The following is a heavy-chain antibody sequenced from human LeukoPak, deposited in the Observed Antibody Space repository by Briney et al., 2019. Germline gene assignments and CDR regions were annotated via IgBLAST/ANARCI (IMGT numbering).Heavy chain of an antibody. CDR2: ISYDGSNK. Sequence: GGSLRLSCGASGFTFSSYGMHWVRQAPGKGLEWVAVISYDGSNKYYADSVKGRFTISRDNSKNTLYLQMNSLRAEDTAVYYCAKDRFRDIVVVTATLDYWGQGTLVTVSS. V-gene: IGHV3-30*18. D-gene: IGHD2-21*02. CDR1: GFTFSSYG. CDR3: AKDRFRDIVVVTATLDY. J-gene: IGHJ4*02.